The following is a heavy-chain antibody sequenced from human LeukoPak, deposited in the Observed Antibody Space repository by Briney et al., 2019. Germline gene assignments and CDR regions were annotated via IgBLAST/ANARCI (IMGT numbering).Heavy chain of an antibody. CDR1: GGSISSYY. J-gene: IGHJ3*02. Sequence: SETLSLTCTVSGGSISSYYWSWIRQPPGKGLEWIGYIYYSGSTNYNPSLKSRVTISLDTSKNQFSLKLSSVTAADTAVYYCAREGGDYGDNDAFDIWGQGTMVTVSS. D-gene: IGHD4-17*01. CDR2: IYYSGST. CDR3: AREGGDYGDNDAFDI. V-gene: IGHV4-59*01.